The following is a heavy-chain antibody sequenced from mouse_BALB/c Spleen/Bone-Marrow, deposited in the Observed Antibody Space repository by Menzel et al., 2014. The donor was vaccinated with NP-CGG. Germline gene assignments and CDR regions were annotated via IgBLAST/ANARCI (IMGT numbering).Heavy chain of an antibody. D-gene: IGHD2-2*01. V-gene: IGHV5-12-1*01. CDR2: ISSGGGST. Sequence: EVKLVESGGGLVKPGGSLKLSCAASGFAFSGNDMSWVRQTPEKRLEWAAYISSGGGSTYYPDTVKGRFTISRDNAKNTLYLQMNSLKSEDIAMYYCARQRGYAYAMDYWGQGTAVTVSS. J-gene: IGHJ4*01. CDR3: ARQRGYAYAMDY. CDR1: GFAFSGND.